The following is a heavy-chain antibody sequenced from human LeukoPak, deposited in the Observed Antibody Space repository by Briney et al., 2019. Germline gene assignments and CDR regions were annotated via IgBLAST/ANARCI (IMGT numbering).Heavy chain of an antibody. J-gene: IGHJ5*02. CDR3: ARRGVTMVRGVTANWFDP. D-gene: IGHD3-10*01. CDR1: GGSISSYY. CDR2: IYYSGST. V-gene: IGHV4-59*01. Sequence: PSGTLSPTCTVSGGSISSYYWSWIRQPPGKGLEWIGYIYYSGSTNYNPSLKSRVTISVDTSKNQFSLKLSSVTAADTAVYYCARRGVTMVRGVTANWFDPWGQGTLVTVSS.